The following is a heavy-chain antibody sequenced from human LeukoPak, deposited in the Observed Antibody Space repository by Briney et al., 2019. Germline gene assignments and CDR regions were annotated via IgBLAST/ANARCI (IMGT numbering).Heavy chain of an antibody. CDR2: IYTSGST. Sequence: SETLSLTCTVSGGSISSYYWSWIRQPAGKGLEWIGRIYTSGSTNYNPSLKSRVTMSVDTSKNQFSLKLSSVTAADTAVYYCARAASVWGTPLDYYYYMDVWGKGTTVTVSS. D-gene: IGHD3-16*01. CDR3: ARAASVWGTPLDYYYYMDV. V-gene: IGHV4-4*07. J-gene: IGHJ6*03. CDR1: GGSISSYY.